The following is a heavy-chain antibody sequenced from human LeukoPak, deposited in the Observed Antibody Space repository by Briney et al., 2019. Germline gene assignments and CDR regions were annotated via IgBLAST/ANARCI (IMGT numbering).Heavy chain of an antibody. D-gene: IGHD3-22*01. J-gene: IGHJ4*02. Sequence: SETLSLTCAVYGEYFSTYYYSWIRQPPGKGLEWIGEINHSGSTNYNPSLKSRLTISVDMSKKQFFLRLSSVTAADTAVYYCARTYYYDSSGYSPAPAFDYWGQGTLVTVSS. V-gene: IGHV4-34*01. CDR1: GEYFSTYY. CDR2: INHSGST. CDR3: ARTYYYDSSGYSPAPAFDY.